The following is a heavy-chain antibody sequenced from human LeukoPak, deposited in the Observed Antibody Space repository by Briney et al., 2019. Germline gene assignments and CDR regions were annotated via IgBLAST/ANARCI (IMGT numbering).Heavy chain of an antibody. CDR2: IYYSGST. D-gene: IGHD6-6*01. CDR3: ARDRGSSPYYYYYMDV. V-gene: IGHV4-39*07. Sequence: SETLSLTCTVSGGSISSSSYYWGWIRQPPGKGLEWIGSIYYSGSTNYNPSLKSRVTISVDTSKNQFSLKLSSVTAADTAVYYCARDRGSSPYYYYYMDVWGKGTTVTVSS. J-gene: IGHJ6*03. CDR1: GGSISSSSYY.